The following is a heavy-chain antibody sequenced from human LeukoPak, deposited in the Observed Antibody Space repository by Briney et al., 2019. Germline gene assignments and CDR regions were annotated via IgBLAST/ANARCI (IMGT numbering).Heavy chain of an antibody. Sequence: NPSETLSLTCTVSGGSISSYYWSWIRQPAGKGLEWIGRIYTSGSTNYNPSLKSRVTISVDKSKNQFSLKLSSVTAADTAVYYCARSYDFWSGYSYYFDYWGQGTLVTVSS. CDR3: ARSYDFWSGYSYYFDY. V-gene: IGHV4-4*07. CDR2: IYTSGST. D-gene: IGHD3-3*01. J-gene: IGHJ4*02. CDR1: GGSISSYY.